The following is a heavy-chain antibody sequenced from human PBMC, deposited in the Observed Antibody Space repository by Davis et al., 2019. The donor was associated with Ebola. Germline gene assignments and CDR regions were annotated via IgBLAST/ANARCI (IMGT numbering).Heavy chain of an antibody. CDR2: IYYSGST. J-gene: IGHJ4*02. CDR1: GGSISYYY. V-gene: IGHV4-59*08. D-gene: IGHD3-22*01. CDR3: ARLRRYYYDSSGYYLSYYFDY. Sequence: SETLSLTCTVSGGSISYYYWNWIRQAPGKGLEWIGDIYYSGSTNYNPSLKSRVTISVDTSKNQFSLKLSSVTAADTAVYYCARLRRYYYDSSGYYLSYYFDYWGQGTLVTVSS.